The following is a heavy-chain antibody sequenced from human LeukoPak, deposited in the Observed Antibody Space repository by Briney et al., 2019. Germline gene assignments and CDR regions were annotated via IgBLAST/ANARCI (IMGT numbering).Heavy chain of an antibody. CDR1: GGSISSGGYS. V-gene: IGHV4-34*01. CDR2: INHSGST. J-gene: IGHJ5*02. Sequence: PSETLSLTCAVSGGSISSGGYSWSWLRQPPGTGLEWLGEINHSGSTNYNPSLKSRVTISVDTSKNQFSLKLSSVTAADTAVYYCARGWNYYGSGSYYKRSYNWFDPWGQGTLVTVSS. CDR3: ARGWNYYGSGSYYKRSYNWFDP. D-gene: IGHD3-10*01.